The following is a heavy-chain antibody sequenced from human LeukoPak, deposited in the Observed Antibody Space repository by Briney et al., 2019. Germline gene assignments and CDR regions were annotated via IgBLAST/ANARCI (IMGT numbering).Heavy chain of an antibody. CDR2: ISGRGDST. J-gene: IGHJ4*02. D-gene: IGHD4-23*01. CDR3: AKTGGGNY. V-gene: IGHV3-23*01. Sequence: GGSLRLSCAVSGFTFSSYGMSWVRQAPGKGLEWVSVISGRGDSTIYADSVKGRFTISRDNSKNTLYLQMSSLRAEDTAVYYCAKTGGGNYWGQGTLVTVSS. CDR1: GFTFSSYG.